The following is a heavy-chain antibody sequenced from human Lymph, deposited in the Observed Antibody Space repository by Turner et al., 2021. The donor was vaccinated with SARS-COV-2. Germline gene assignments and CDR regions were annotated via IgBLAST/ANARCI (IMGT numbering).Heavy chain of an antibody. CDR3: AKGVRGAMIVVVIPYFDY. J-gene: IGHJ4*02. V-gene: IGHV3-23*01. Sequence: EVQLLESGGGLVHPGGSLRLSCAASGFTFSSYAMSWVRQAPGKGLEWVSAISGSGGDTYYADSVKGRFTISRDNSKNTLYLQMNSLRAEDTAVYYCAKGVRGAMIVVVIPYFDYWGQGTLVTVSS. CDR1: GFTFSSYA. CDR2: ISGSGGDT. D-gene: IGHD3-22*01.